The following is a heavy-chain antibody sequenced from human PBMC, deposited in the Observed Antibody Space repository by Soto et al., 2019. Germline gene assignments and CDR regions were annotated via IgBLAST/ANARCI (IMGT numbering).Heavy chain of an antibody. Sequence: QVQLQESGPGLVKPSETLSLTCTVSGGSISSYYWSWIRQPPGKGLEWIGYIYYSGSTNYNPSLKSRVTISVDTSKNQFSLMLSSVTAADTAVYYCARIGEYIPYYYYYGMDVWGQGSTVTVSS. V-gene: IGHV4-59*01. CDR3: ARIGEYIPYYYYYGMDV. D-gene: IGHD4-17*01. J-gene: IGHJ6*02. CDR2: IYYSGST. CDR1: GGSISSYY.